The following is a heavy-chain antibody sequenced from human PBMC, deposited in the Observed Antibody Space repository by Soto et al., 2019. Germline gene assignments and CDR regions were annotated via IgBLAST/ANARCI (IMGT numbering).Heavy chain of an antibody. D-gene: IGHD2-15*01. CDR3: ARVTVPGYCSGGSCYADAFDI. Sequence: QLQLQESGPGLVKPSETLSLTCTVSGGSISSSSYYWGWIRQPPGKGLEWIGSIYYSGSTYYNPSLKSRVTISVDTSKNQFSLKLSSVTAADAAVYYCARVTVPGYCSGGSCYADAFDIWGQGTMVTVSS. CDR1: GGSISSSSYY. J-gene: IGHJ3*02. V-gene: IGHV4-39*01. CDR2: IYYSGST.